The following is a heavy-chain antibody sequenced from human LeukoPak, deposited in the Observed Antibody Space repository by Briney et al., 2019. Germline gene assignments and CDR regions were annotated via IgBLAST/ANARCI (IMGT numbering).Heavy chain of an antibody. CDR3: ARDPSRGGIGYGMDV. J-gene: IGHJ6*02. CDR2: IYHNGNA. D-gene: IGHD3-16*01. CDR1: GYSISSGAYY. V-gene: IGHV4-31*03. Sequence: SETLSLTCTVSGYSISSGAYYWSWIRQHPGTGLEWIGYIYHNGNAYYNPSLKSRVTISVDTSQNHFSLRLSSVTAADTAVYYCARDPSRGGIGYGMDVWGQGTTVTVSS.